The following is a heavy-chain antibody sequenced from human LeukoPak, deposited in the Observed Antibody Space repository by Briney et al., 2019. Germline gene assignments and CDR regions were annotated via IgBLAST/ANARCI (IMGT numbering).Heavy chain of an antibody. CDR1: GFTFSDYY. V-gene: IGHV3-23*01. Sequence: GGSLRLSCAASGFTFSDYYMSWVRQAPGKGLEWVSAISGSGGNTYYADSVKGRFTISRDNSKNTLFLQMNSLRAEDTAVYYCAKGDYYDNRVDYWGQGTLVTVSS. CDR3: AKGDYYDNRVDY. D-gene: IGHD3-22*01. CDR2: ISGSGGNT. J-gene: IGHJ4*02.